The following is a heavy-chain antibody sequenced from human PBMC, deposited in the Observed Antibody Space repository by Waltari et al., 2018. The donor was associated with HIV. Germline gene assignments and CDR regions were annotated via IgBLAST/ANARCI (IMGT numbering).Heavy chain of an antibody. V-gene: IGHV3-21*01. CDR2: IGSLHNFI. CDR3: ARGPSSGWSWFDP. D-gene: IGHD6-19*01. J-gene: IGHJ5*02. CDR1: GFRFSDYN. Sequence: EVRLLESGGGLVRPGGSLRLSCAASGFRFSDYNMNWVRQGPGKGLGWVASIGSLHNFIHYADSVKGRFTVSRDNAKNSLYLQMNSLTAEDTAVYYCARGPSSGWSWFDPWGQGTLVTVSS.